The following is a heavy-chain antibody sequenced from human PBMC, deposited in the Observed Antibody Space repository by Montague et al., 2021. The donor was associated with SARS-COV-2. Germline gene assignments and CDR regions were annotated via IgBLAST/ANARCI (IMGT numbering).Heavy chain of an antibody. Sequence: SLRLSCAASGFTFSNYDMNWVRQAPGKGPEWISYISTSAYTTSYAGSVKGRFTISRDNGKNSLYLQMNSLRVEDTAVYYCTSDYRSVVGDGLDIWGQGTKATVSS. CDR1: GFTFSNYD. V-gene: IGHV3-48*03. CDR3: TSDYRSVVGDGLDI. D-gene: IGHD3-16*02. CDR2: ISTSAYTT. J-gene: IGHJ3*02.